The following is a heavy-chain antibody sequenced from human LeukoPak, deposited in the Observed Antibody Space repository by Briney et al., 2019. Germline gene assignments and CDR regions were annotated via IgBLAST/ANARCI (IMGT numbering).Heavy chain of an antibody. CDR3: ARATSDSYYYGMDV. V-gene: IGHV1-18*01. J-gene: IGHJ6*02. CDR2: ISAYNGNT. CDR1: GYTFTSYG. D-gene: IGHD3-22*01. Sequence: ASVKVSCKASGYTFTSYGISWVRQAPGQGLEWMGWISAYNGNTNYAQKLQGRVTMTTDTSTSTAYMELSSLRSEDTAVYYCARATSDSYYYGMDVWGQGTTVTVSS.